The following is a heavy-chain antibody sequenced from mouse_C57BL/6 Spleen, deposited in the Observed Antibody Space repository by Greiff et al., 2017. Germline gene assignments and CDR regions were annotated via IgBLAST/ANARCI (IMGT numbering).Heavy chain of an antibody. CDR2: ISSGSSTI. CDR3: ARGDTTVAP. J-gene: IGHJ3*01. Sequence: EVHLVESGGGLVKPGGSLKLSCAASGFTFSDYGMHWVRQAPEKGLEWVAYISSGSSTIYYADTVKGRFTISRDNAKNTLFLQMTSLRSEDTAMYYCARGDTTVAPWGQGTLVTVSA. V-gene: IGHV5-17*01. D-gene: IGHD1-1*01. CDR1: GFTFSDYG.